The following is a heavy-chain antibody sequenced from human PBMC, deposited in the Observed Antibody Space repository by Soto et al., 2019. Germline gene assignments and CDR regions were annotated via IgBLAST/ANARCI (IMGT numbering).Heavy chain of an antibody. Sequence: QVQLVESGGGVVQPGRSLRLSCAAAGFTFSSYGMHWVRQAPGKGLEWVADIWYDGSNKYYADSVKGRFTISRDNSKNTLYRQMNSRRAEDTAVYYCARDTARITGTEDYYYGMDVWGQGTTVAVSS. V-gene: IGHV3-33*01. CDR2: IWYDGSNK. D-gene: IGHD1-7*01. CDR3: ARDTARITGTEDYYYGMDV. CDR1: GFTFSSYG. J-gene: IGHJ6*02.